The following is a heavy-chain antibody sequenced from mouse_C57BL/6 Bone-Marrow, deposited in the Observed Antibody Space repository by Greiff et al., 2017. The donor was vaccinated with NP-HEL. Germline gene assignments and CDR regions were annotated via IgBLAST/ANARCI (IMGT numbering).Heavy chain of an antibody. CDR3: TPIYDGYLAWFAY. Sequence: EVQGVESGAELVRPGASVKLSCTASGFNIKDDYMHWVKQRPEQGLEWIGWIDPENGDTEYASKFQGKATIPADTSSNTAYLQLSSLTSEDTAVYYCTPIYDGYLAWFAYWGQGTLVTVSA. CDR1: GFNIKDDY. J-gene: IGHJ3*01. V-gene: IGHV14-4*01. CDR2: IDPENGDT. D-gene: IGHD2-3*01.